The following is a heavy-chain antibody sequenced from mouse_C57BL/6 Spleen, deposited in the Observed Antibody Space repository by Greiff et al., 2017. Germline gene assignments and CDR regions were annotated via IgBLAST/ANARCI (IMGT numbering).Heavy chain of an antibody. CDR3: ARGGYDVDWYFDV. CDR1: GYTFTSYW. J-gene: IGHJ1*03. CDR2: IHPNSGST. V-gene: IGHV1-64*01. D-gene: IGHD2-2*01. Sequence: VQLQQPGAELVKPGASVKLSCKASGYTFTSYWMHWVKQRPGQGLEWIGMIHPNSGSTNYNEKFKSKATLTVDKSSSTAYMQLSSLTSEDSAVYYCARGGYDVDWYFDVWGTGTTVTVSS.